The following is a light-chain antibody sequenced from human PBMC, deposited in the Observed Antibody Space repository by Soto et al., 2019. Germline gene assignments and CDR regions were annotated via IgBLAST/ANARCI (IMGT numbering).Light chain of an antibody. J-gene: IGKJ1*01. CDR1: QSLLHSKGYNY. CDR3: MQALQTPRT. V-gene: IGKV2-28*01. CDR2: LGS. Sequence: DIVMTQSPLSLPVTPGEPASISCRSGQSLLHSKGYNYLDWYLQKPGQSPQLLIYLGSNRASGVPDRFSGSGSGTDFTLKISRVEAEDVGVYYCMQALQTPRTFGQGTKVEIK.